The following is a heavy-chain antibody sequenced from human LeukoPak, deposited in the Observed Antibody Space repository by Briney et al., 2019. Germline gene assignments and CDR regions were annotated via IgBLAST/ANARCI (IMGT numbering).Heavy chain of an antibody. CDR3: ARDRPAGRVTIFGVVKTQTLNWFDP. Sequence: SVKVSCTASGGTFSSYAFSWVRQAPGQGLEWMGGIIPIFATANYAQKFQGRVTITADESTSAAYMELSSLRSEDTAVYYCARDRPAGRVTIFGVVKTQTLNWFDPWGQGTLVTVSS. D-gene: IGHD3-3*01. CDR1: GGTFSSYA. J-gene: IGHJ5*02. V-gene: IGHV1-69*13. CDR2: IIPIFATA.